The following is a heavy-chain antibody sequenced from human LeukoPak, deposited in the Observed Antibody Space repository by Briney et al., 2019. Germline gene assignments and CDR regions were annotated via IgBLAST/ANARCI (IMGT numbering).Heavy chain of an antibody. J-gene: IGHJ5*02. Sequence: SETLSLTCTVSGGSISSYYWSWIRQPPGKGLEWIGYIYYSGSTNYNPSLKSRVTISVDTSKNQFSLKLSSVTAADTAVYYCARDYLAAAGTSSGGLDPWGQGTLVTVSS. CDR1: GGSISSYY. V-gene: IGHV4-59*01. CDR2: IYYSGST. D-gene: IGHD6-13*01. CDR3: ARDYLAAAGTSSGGLDP.